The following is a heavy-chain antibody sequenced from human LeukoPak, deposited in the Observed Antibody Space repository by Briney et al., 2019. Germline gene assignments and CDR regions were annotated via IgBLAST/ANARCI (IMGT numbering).Heavy chain of an antibody. D-gene: IGHD3-3*01. CDR3: ARSEIPSITIFGVVILNWFDP. J-gene: IGHJ5*02. CDR1: GYTFTGYY. Sequence: ASVKVSCKASGYTFTGYYMHWVRQAPGQGLEWMGWINPNSGGTNYAQKFQGRVTMTRDTSISTAYMELSRLRSDDTAVYYRARSEIPSITIFGVVILNWFDPWGQGTLVTVSS. V-gene: IGHV1-2*02. CDR2: INPNSGGT.